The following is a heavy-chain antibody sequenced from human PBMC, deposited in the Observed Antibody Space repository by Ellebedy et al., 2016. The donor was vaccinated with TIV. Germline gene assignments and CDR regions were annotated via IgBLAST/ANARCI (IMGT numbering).Heavy chain of an antibody. CDR2: IRSKANNYAT. J-gene: IGHJ4*02. D-gene: IGHD2-21*02. CDR3: VHIVVVTATGY. CDR1: EFTFSGSA. V-gene: IGHV3-73*01. Sequence: LSLTCAASEFTFSGSAMHWVRQASGKGLEWVGRIRSKANNYATAYAASVKGRFTISRDDSKNTAYLQMNSLKTEDTAVYYCVHIVVVTATGYWGQGTLVTVSS.